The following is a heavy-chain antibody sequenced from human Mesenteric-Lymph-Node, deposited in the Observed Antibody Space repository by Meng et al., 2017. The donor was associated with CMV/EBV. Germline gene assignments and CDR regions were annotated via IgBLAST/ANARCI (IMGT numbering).Heavy chain of an antibody. CDR1: FIRSGGYY. V-gene: IGHV4-31*02. D-gene: IGHD2-2*01. CDR3: ARTYCTSTSCPFWYLDL. CDR2: IFYSGYT. J-gene: IGHJ2*01. Sequence: FIRSGGYYWGWIRHHPGKGLGWIGYIFYSGYTYYNTSLRSRVTISVDTYKNQFSLKLTSVTAADTAVYYCARTYCTSTSCPFWYLDLWGRGTLVTVSS.